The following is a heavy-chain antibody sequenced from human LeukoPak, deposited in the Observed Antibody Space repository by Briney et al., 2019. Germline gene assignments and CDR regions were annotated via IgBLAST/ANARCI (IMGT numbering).Heavy chain of an antibody. CDR3: ARGDWRYGDFDS. J-gene: IGHJ4*02. D-gene: IGHD3-9*01. Sequence: SETLSLTCTVSGGSINNNLYYWGWVRQSPGKGLEWIGSIYYIGNTFYDASLRSRVSVSVHTSDNQFSLKLRSMTAADTAIYYCARGDWRYGDFDSWGRGTLVTVSS. CDR2: IYYIGNT. CDR1: GGSINNNLYY. V-gene: IGHV4-39*07.